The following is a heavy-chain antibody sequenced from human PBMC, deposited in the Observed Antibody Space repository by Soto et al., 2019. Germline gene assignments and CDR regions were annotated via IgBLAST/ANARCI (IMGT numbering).Heavy chain of an antibody. CDR1: GGSISSSSYY. Sequence: SETLSLTCTVSGGSISSSSYYWGWIRQPPGKGLEWIGSIYYSGSTYYNPSLKSRVTISVDTSKNQFSLKLSSVTAADTAVYYCAILHYYDFSFYWGQGTLVTVSS. V-gene: IGHV4-39*01. J-gene: IGHJ4*02. CDR2: IYYSGST. D-gene: IGHD3-3*01. CDR3: AILHYYDFSFY.